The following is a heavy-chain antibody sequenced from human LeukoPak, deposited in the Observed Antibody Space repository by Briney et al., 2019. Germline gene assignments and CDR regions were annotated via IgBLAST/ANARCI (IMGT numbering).Heavy chain of an antibody. CDR3: ARDRGSHDALVDY. CDR2: ISYDGSNK. V-gene: IGHV3-30*09. CDR1: GFTFSSYA. J-gene: IGHJ4*02. Sequence: GGSLRLSCAASGFTFSSYAMHWVRQAPGKGLEWVAVISYDGSNKYYADSVKGRFAISRDNSKNTLYLQMNSLRAEDTAVYYCARDRGSHDALVDYWGQGTLVTVSS. D-gene: IGHD1-26*01.